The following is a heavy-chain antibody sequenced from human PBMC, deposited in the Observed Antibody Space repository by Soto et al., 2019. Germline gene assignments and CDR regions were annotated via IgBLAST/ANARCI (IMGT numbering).Heavy chain of an antibody. J-gene: IGHJ6*03. CDR2: INDSGNI. CDR1: GGSFSGYQ. Sequence: QVQLQQWGAGLLKPSETLSLTCAVYGGSFSGYQWSWIRQTPGKGLEWIGEINDSGNINYNPSLKSRVTIVVDTAKKQIYLKLSSVTAADTAVYYCARGLIVWFGELSRRGGYYYYMDVWGKGTTVTVSS. V-gene: IGHV4-34*01. D-gene: IGHD3-10*01. CDR3: ARGLIVWFGELSRRGGYYYYMDV.